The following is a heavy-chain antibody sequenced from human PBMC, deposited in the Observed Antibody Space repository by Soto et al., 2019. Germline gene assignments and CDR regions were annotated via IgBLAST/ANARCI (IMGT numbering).Heavy chain of an antibody. Sequence: PSETLSLTCTVSGGSISSSSYYWGWIRQLPGKGLEWIGSIYYSGSTYYNPSLKSRVTISVDTSKNQFSLKLSSVTAADTAVYYCARHVEEADTPLGWGDPWGQGTLVTVS. CDR1: GGSISSSSYY. CDR2: IYYSGST. J-gene: IGHJ5*02. CDR3: ARHVEEADTPLGWGDP. V-gene: IGHV4-39*01. D-gene: IGHD2-15*01.